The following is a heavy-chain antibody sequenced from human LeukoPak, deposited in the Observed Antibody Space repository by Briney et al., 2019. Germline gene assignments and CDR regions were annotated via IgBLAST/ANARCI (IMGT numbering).Heavy chain of an antibody. D-gene: IGHD4-11*01. CDR1: GYTFTGSY. CDR3: ARGLENFDC. Sequence: ASVTVSCKASGYTFTGSYMHWVRQAPGQGLEWVGRINPNSGGTSFAQKFQGSVTMTRDTSISTAYMKLSRLRSDDTAAYYCARGLENFDCWGQGTLVTVSS. V-gene: IGHV1-2*06. J-gene: IGHJ4*02. CDR2: INPNSGGT.